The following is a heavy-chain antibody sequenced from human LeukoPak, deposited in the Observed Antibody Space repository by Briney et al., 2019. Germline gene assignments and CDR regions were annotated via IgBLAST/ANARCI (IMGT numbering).Heavy chain of an antibody. D-gene: IGHD6-13*01. V-gene: IGHV4-61*01. Sequence: PSETLSLTCTVSGGSVSSGSYYWSWIRQPPGKGLEWIGYIYYSGSTNYNSSLKSRVTISVDTSKNQFSLKLSSVTAADTAVYYCARGYSSSWSGEEYFDYWGQGTLVTVSS. CDR1: GGSVSSGSYY. J-gene: IGHJ4*02. CDR2: IYYSGST. CDR3: ARGYSSSWSGEEYFDY.